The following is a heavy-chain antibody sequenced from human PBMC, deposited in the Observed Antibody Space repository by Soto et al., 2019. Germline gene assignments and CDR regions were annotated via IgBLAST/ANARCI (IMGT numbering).Heavy chain of an antibody. CDR2: ISYDGSNK. Sequence: GGSLRLSCAASGFTFSSYGMHWVRQAPGKGLEWVAVISYDGSNKYYADSVKGRFTISRDNSKNTLYLQMNSLRAEDTAVYYCAKALYGSGTSCGYWGQGTLVTVSS. D-gene: IGHD3-10*01. CDR3: AKALYGSGTSCGY. V-gene: IGHV3-30*18. J-gene: IGHJ4*02. CDR1: GFTFSSYG.